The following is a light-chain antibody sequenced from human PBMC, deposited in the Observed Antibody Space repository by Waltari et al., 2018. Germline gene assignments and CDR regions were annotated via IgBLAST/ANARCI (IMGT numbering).Light chain of an antibody. J-gene: IGKJ3*01. CDR2: DAS. Sequence: EFVLTQYPATLSLSPVDRATLSCRVSQSVTNYSAWYQQKPCQAPRLLIYDASTRATGIPARFSGRVSGTDFTLTISSLEPDDFAVYYCQERSNWVFTFGPGTKVDI. CDR3: QERSNWVFT. V-gene: IGKV3-11*01. CDR1: QSVTNY.